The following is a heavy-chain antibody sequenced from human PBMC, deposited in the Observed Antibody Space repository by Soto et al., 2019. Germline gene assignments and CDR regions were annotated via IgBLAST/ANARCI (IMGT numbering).Heavy chain of an antibody. J-gene: IGHJ4*02. D-gene: IGHD6-13*01. Sequence: GGSLRLSCAASGFTFSSYSMNWVRQAPGKGLEWVSYISSSSSTIYYADSVKGRFTISRDNAKNSLYLQMNSLRAEDTAVYYCARDELAAAGTLDYWGQGTLVTVSS. CDR2: ISSSSSTI. V-gene: IGHV3-48*01. CDR1: GFTFSSYS. CDR3: ARDELAAAGTLDY.